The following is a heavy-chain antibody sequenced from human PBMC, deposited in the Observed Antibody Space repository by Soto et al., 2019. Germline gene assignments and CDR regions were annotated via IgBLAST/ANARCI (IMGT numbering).Heavy chain of an antibody. CDR3: VRGIVVVPAPLYF. D-gene: IGHD2-2*01. CDR1: GFTFSSYS. CDR2: ISSSSSYI. Sequence: PGGSLRLSCAASGFTFSSYSMNWVRQAPGKGLEWVSSISSSSSYIYYADSVKGRFTISRDNAKNSLYLQMNSLRAEDTAVYYCVRGIVVVPAPLYFWGQGSLVPGSS. J-gene: IGHJ4*02. V-gene: IGHV3-21*01.